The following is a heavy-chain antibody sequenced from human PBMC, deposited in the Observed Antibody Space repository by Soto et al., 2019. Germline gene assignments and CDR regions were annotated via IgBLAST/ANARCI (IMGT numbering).Heavy chain of an antibody. CDR1: GYTFTGYY. Sequence: ASVKVSCKASGYTFTGYYMHWVRQAPGQGLEWMGWINPNSGCTNYAQKFQGRVTMTRDTSISTAYMELSRLRSDDTAVYYCARDRPITIFGVVIPDYYYYGMDVWGQGTTVTAP. CDR2: INPNSGCT. V-gene: IGHV1-2*02. J-gene: IGHJ6*02. CDR3: ARDRPITIFGVVIPDYYYYGMDV. D-gene: IGHD3-3*01.